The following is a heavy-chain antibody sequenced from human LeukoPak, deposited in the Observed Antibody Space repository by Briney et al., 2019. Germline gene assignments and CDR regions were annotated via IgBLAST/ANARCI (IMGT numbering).Heavy chain of an antibody. CDR2: ISSSGSTI. J-gene: IGHJ4*02. CDR3: ARWGDSSYYPPY. D-gene: IGHD3-22*01. Sequence: GGSLRLSCAASGFTFSSYEMSWVRQAPGKGLEWVSYISSSGSTIYYADSVKGRFTISRDNAKNSLYLQMNGLRAEDTAVYYCARWGDSSYYPPYWGQGTLVTVSS. CDR1: GFTFSSYE. V-gene: IGHV3-48*03.